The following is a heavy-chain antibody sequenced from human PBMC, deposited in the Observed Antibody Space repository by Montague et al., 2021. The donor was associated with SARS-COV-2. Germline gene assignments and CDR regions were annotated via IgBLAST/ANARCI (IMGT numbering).Heavy chain of an antibody. CDR3: ARARITMIVVVNVFDI. V-gene: IGHV4-31*03. J-gene: IGHJ3*02. D-gene: IGHD3-22*01. CDR1: GGSISSGGYY. Sequence: TLSLTCTVSGGSISSGGYYWSWIRQPPGKGLEWIGYIYYSGSTYYNPSLKSRVTISVDTSKNQFSLKLSSVTAADTAVYYCARARITMIVVVNVFDIWGQGTMVTVSS. CDR2: IYYSGST.